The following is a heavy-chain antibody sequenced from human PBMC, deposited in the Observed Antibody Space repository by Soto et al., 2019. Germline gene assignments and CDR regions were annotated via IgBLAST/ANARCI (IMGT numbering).Heavy chain of an antibody. J-gene: IGHJ4*02. CDR2: IYSGGST. CDR1: GFTFSNYG. V-gene: IGHV3-NL1*01. D-gene: IGHD3-10*01. Sequence: PGGSLRLSCAASGFTFSNYGMHWARQAPGKGLEWVAAIYSGGSTYYADSVKGRFTISRDNSRNTLYLQMNSLRAEDTAVYFCARCDGSATYCFFFAYWGQGT. CDR3: ARCDGSATYCFFFAY.